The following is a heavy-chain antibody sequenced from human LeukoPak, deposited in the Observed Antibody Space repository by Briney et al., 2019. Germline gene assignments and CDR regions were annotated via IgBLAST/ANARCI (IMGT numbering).Heavy chain of an antibody. D-gene: IGHD3-10*01. CDR2: IIPMFSTG. J-gene: IGHJ6*03. CDR1: GGTFSTYT. V-gene: IGHV1-69*05. CDR3: ARTMVRGSATVYYYYYMDV. Sequence: GASVKVSCKASGGTFSTYTITWVRQAPGQGLEWMGGIIPMFSTGNYAQKFQGRITITTDESSSTAYMELSSLGSEDTAVYYCARTMVRGSATVYYYYYMDVWGKGTTVTVSS.